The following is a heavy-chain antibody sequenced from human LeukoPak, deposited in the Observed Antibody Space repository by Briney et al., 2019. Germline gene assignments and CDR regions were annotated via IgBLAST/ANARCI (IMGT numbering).Heavy chain of an antibody. CDR1: GDSFSSNSVT. Sequence: QTLSLTCAISGDSFSSNSVTWNWIRQSPSRGLEWLGRTYYRSTWYNAYAVSVRGRITVNPDTYKNQFSLHLNYVTPEDTAVYYCARRLTQYDCFDPWGQGILVTVSS. CDR2: TYYRSTWYN. V-gene: IGHV6-1*01. CDR3: ARRLTQYDCFDP. J-gene: IGHJ5*02. D-gene: IGHD2-2*01.